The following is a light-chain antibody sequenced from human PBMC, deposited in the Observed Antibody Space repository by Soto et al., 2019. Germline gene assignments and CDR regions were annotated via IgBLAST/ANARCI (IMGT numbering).Light chain of an antibody. Sequence: EIVLTQSPSTLSSSPGERATISCRASQGVSSNYLAWYQQKPGQAPRLLIYAASSRDSGIPDRFSGSGSGTDFTLTISRLEPEDFAVYYCQQYSSSPPYTFGQGTKVEIK. CDR2: AAS. V-gene: IGKV3-20*01. CDR1: QGVSSNY. J-gene: IGKJ2*01. CDR3: QQYSSSPPYT.